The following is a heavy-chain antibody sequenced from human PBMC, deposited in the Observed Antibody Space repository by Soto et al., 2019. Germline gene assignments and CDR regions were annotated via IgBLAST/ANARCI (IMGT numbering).Heavy chain of an antibody. Sequence: KPSETLSLTCAVYGGSFSGYYWSWIRQPPGKGLEWIGEINHSGSTNYNPSLKSRVTISVDTSKNQFSLKLSSVTAADTAVYYCASIVAARPTAYYYYGMDVWGQGTTVTVSS. CDR3: ASIVAARPTAYYYYGMDV. V-gene: IGHV4-34*01. D-gene: IGHD6-6*01. CDR2: INHSGST. J-gene: IGHJ6*02. CDR1: GGSFSGYY.